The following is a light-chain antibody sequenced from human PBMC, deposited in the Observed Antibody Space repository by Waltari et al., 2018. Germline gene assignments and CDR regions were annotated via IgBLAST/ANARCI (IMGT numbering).Light chain of an antibody. V-gene: IGLV6-57*01. CDR3: QSYDSSNFWV. Sequence: NFMLTQPHSVSESPGKTVTIPCTRSSGSIASHYVQWYQQRPGSSPTTVIYEDNQRPSGVPDRFSGSIDSSSNSASLTISGLKTEDEADYYCQSYDSSNFWVFGGGTKLTVL. J-gene: IGLJ3*02. CDR2: EDN. CDR1: SGSIASHY.